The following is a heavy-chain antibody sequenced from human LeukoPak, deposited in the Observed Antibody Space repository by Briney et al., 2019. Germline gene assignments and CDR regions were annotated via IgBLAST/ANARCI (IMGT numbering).Heavy chain of an antibody. CDR1: GGSISSYY. CDR2: IYYSGST. CDR3: ARDNYDGSGYLDWFDP. V-gene: IGHV4-59*01. D-gene: IGHD3-22*01. J-gene: IGHJ5*02. Sequence: SETLSLTCTVSGGSISSYYWSWIRQPPGKGLEWIGYIYYSGSTNYNPSLKSRVTISVDTSKNQFSLKLSSVTAADTAVYYCARDNYDGSGYLDWFDPWGQGTLVTVSS.